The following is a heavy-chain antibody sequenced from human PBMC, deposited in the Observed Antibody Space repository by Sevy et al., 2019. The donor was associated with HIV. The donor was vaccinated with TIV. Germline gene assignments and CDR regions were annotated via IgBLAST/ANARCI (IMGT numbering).Heavy chain of an antibody. Sequence: GGSLRLSCAASGFTFSSYWMSWVRQAPGKGLEWVANIKQDGSKKYYVDSVKGRFTISRDNAKNSLYLQMNSLRAEDTAVYYWASNMVGGVISQYYFDFWGQGTLVTVSS. V-gene: IGHV3-7*01. CDR1: GFTFSSYW. CDR3: ASNMVGGVISQYYFDF. CDR2: IKQDGSKK. J-gene: IGHJ4*02. D-gene: IGHD3-10*01.